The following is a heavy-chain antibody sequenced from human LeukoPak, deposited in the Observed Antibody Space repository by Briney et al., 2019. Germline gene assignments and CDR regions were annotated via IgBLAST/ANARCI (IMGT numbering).Heavy chain of an antibody. CDR3: AKVPFSSFYTFDY. CDR1: GFTFSHYG. D-gene: IGHD2/OR15-2a*01. Sequence: PGGSLRLSCAASGFTFSHYGMHWVRQAPGKGLEWVAFISYDGSNEYYADFVKGRFTISRDNSKNTLYLQMNSLRAEDTAVFYCAKVPFSSFYTFDYWGQGTLVTVSS. J-gene: IGHJ4*02. V-gene: IGHV3-30*18. CDR2: ISYDGSNE.